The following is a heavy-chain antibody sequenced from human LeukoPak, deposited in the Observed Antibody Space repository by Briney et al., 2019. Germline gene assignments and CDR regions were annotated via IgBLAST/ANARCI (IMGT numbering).Heavy chain of an antibody. J-gene: IGHJ4*02. Sequence: SQTLSLTCAISGDSVSSNSATWNWIRQSPSRGLEWLGRTYYRSKWYTDYAVFVKSRIAINPDTSKNQFSLQLNSVTPEDTAVYDCARATSGSFDYCGQGTLVLVSS. V-gene: IGHV6-1*01. D-gene: IGHD1-26*01. CDR1: GDSVSSNSAT. CDR2: TYYRSKWYT. CDR3: ARATSGSFDY.